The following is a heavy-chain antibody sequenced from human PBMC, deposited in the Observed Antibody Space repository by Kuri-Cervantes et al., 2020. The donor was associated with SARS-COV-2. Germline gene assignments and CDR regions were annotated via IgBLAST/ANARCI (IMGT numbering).Heavy chain of an antibody. V-gene: IGHV4-38-2*02. Sequence: ESLKISCTVSGYSISSGYYWGWIRQPPGKGLEWIGSIYHSGSTYYNPSLKSRVTISVDTSKNQFSLKLSSVTAADTAVYYCARQVRITIFGVVIEKGDYFDYWGQGTLVTVSS. J-gene: IGHJ4*02. CDR2: IYHSGST. D-gene: IGHD3-3*01. CDR1: GYSISSGYY. CDR3: ARQVRITIFGVVIEKGDYFDY.